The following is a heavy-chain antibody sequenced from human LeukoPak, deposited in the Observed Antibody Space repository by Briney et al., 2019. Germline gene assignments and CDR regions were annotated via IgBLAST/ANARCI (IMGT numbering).Heavy chain of an antibody. D-gene: IGHD2-15*01. V-gene: IGHV3-30*02. J-gene: IGHJ3*02. CDR3: AKDTPNCSGGSCYSDGAFDI. Sequence: GGSLRLSCAASGFTFSSYGMHWVRQAPGKGLEWVAFIRYDGSNKYYADSVKGRFTISRDNSKNTLYLQMNSLRAEDTAVYYCAKDTPNCSGGSCYSDGAFDIWGQGTMVTVSS. CDR2: IRYDGSNK. CDR1: GFTFSSYG.